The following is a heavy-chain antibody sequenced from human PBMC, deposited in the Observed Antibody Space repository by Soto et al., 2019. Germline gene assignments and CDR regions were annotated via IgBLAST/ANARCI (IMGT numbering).Heavy chain of an antibody. CDR3: ARALVTDYNSRDYHYYFAVDV. V-gene: IGHV4-31*02. D-gene: IGHD3-22*01. CDR2: VYHTGTT. J-gene: IGHJ6*02. Sequence: TSETLSLTCVVSGGPVSGDDLYWSWIRHLPGKGLEWIANVYHTGTTYYNPSLKSRVSMSVDTSQNQFSLILASVTAADTAVYYCARALVTDYNSRDYHYYFAVDVWGQGTSVTVAS. CDR1: GGPVSGDDLY.